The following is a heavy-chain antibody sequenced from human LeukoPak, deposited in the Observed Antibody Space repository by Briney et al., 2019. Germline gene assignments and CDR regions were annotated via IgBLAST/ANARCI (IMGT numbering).Heavy chain of an antibody. CDR3: ARDILTKQAYSGYDN. Sequence: GGSLRLSCAASGFAFSNYEMNWVRQAPGKGLEWVSYISSSSNTIYYADSVKGRFTISRDNAKNSLYLQMNSLRDEDTAVYYCARDILTKQAYSGYDNWGQGTLVTVSS. D-gene: IGHD5-12*01. J-gene: IGHJ4*02. CDR1: GFAFSNYE. V-gene: IGHV3-48*02. CDR2: ISSSSNTI.